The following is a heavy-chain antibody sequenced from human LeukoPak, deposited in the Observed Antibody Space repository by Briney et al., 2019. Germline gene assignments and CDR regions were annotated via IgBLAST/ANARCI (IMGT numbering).Heavy chain of an antibody. CDR3: ARGVFGELEKLMFQH. CDR1: GYTFTSYY. V-gene: IGHV1-46*01. D-gene: IGHD3-10*02. Sequence: ASVKVSCKASGYTFTSYYIHWVRQAPGQGLEWMGIINPSGGSTSYPQKFQDRVTMTRDKSTSTVDMELSSLKSDDTAIYYCARGVFGELEKLMFQHWGQGTLVTVSS. CDR2: INPSGGST. J-gene: IGHJ1*01.